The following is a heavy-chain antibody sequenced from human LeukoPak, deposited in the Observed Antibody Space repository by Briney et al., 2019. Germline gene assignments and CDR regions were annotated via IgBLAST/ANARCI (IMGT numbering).Heavy chain of an antibody. J-gene: IGHJ4*02. CDR2: ISYDGSNK. V-gene: IGHV3-30-3*01. Sequence: GGSLRLSCAASGFTFSSYAMSWVRQAPGKGLEWVAVISYDGSNKYYADSVKGRFTISRDNAKNSLYLQMNSLRAEDTAVYYCARTFSSGWSPDYWGQGTLVTVSS. CDR3: ARTFSSGWSPDY. CDR1: GFTFSSYA. D-gene: IGHD6-19*01.